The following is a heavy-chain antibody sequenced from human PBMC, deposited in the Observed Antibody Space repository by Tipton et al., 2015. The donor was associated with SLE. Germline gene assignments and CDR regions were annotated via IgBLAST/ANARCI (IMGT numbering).Heavy chain of an antibody. V-gene: IGHV4-34*01. J-gene: IGHJ4*02. CDR1: GGSFSGYY. Sequence: LRLSCAVYGGSFSGYYWSWIRQPPGKGLEWIGEINHSGSTNYNPSLKSRVTISVDTSKNQFSLKLSSVTAADTAVYYCARGYSGYAQGHFLDYWGQGTLVTVSS. CDR3: ARGYSGYAQGHFLDY. D-gene: IGHD5-12*01. CDR2: INHSGST.